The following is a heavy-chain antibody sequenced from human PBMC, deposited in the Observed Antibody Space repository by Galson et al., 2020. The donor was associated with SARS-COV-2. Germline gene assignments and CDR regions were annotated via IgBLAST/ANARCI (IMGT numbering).Heavy chain of an antibody. Sequence: QHGESLKITCAAPGFTITNYSIHWVRQAPGKGLEWVAVISHDGRLAAYADSVKGRFTISRDNSENMLFLQMDSLRADDTAVYYCARDVSGGASDIWGQGTMVTVSS. CDR1: GFTITNYS. CDR3: ARDVSGGASDI. D-gene: IGHD1-26*01. J-gene: IGHJ3*02. CDR2: ISHDGRLA. V-gene: IGHV3-30*04.